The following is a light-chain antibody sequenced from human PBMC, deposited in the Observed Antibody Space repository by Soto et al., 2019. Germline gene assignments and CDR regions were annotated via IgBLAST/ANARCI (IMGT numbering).Light chain of an antibody. Sequence: EIVLTQSPATLSLSAGERATLSCRASQSVSTYLAWYQQKPGQVPRLLISHASNRAPGIPARFSGSGSGTDFTLTISSLEPEDFAVYYCQQRANGPPMYTFGQGTKLEIK. V-gene: IGKV3-11*01. J-gene: IGKJ2*01. CDR3: QQRANGPPMYT. CDR2: HAS. CDR1: QSVSTY.